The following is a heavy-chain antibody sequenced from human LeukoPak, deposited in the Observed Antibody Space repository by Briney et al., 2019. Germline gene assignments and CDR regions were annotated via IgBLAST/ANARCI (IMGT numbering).Heavy chain of an antibody. J-gene: IGHJ5*02. CDR3: ARDGSGYSSSWYQNNWFDP. D-gene: IGHD6-13*01. V-gene: IGHV4-59*01. CDR2: IYYSGST. CDR1: DGSISSYY. Sequence: SETLSLTCTVSDGSISSYYWSWIRQPPGKGLEWIGYIYYSGSTNYNPSLKSRVTISVDTSKNQFSLKLSSVTAADTAVYYCARDGSGYSSSWYQNNWFDPWGQGTLVTVSS.